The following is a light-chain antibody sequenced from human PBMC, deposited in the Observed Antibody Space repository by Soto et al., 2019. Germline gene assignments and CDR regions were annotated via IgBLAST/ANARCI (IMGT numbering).Light chain of an antibody. CDR3: QQYGSSLWT. Sequence: EIVLTQSPVTLSLSPGDGATLSCRPSQSVSSFLAWYQQKPGQPPRLLIYDVSNRAAGIPARFSGSGSGTDFTLTISSLEPEDFAVYYCQQYGSSLWTFGQGTKVEIK. V-gene: IGKV3-11*01. J-gene: IGKJ1*01. CDR1: QSVSSF. CDR2: DVS.